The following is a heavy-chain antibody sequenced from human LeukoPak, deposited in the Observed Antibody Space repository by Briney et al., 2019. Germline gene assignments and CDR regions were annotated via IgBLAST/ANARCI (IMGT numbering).Heavy chain of an antibody. CDR2: INQDGGPK. Sequence: GGSMRLSCAASGFTFTTYYMSWVRQAPGEGREWVANINQDGGPKYYVDSVKGRFTISRDNAINPVFLQMNSLRAEDTAVYYCARENWTNDFWGQGSLVAVSS. CDR1: GFTFTTYY. J-gene: IGHJ4*02. D-gene: IGHD1/OR15-1a*01. CDR3: ARENWTNDF. V-gene: IGHV3-7*01.